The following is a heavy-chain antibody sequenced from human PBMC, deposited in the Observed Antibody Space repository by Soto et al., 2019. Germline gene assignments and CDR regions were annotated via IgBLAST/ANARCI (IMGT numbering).Heavy chain of an antibody. D-gene: IGHD5-12*01. CDR1: GYSFTSYW. CDR2: IDPSDSYT. V-gene: IGHV5-10-1*01. J-gene: IGHJ6*02. Sequence: GESLKISCKGSGYSFTSYWISWVRQMPGKGLEWMGRIDPSDSYTNYSPSFQGHVTISADKSISTAYLQWSSLKASDTAMYYCARQPSWLQSYYYYGMDVWGQGTTVTVSS. CDR3: ARQPSWLQSYYYYGMDV.